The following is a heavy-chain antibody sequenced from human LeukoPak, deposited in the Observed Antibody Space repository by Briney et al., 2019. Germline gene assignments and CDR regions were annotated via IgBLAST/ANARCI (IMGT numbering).Heavy chain of an antibody. V-gene: IGHV4-39*07. D-gene: IGHD6-19*01. CDR3: ASGIAVAGDY. Sequence: PSETLSLTCTVSGGSISSSSYYWGWIRQPPGKGLEWIGSIYYSGSTYYNPSLKSRVTISLDTSKNQFSLKLSSVTAADTAVYYCASGIAVAGDYWGQGTLVTVSS. J-gene: IGHJ4*02. CDR1: GGSISSSSYY. CDR2: IYYSGST.